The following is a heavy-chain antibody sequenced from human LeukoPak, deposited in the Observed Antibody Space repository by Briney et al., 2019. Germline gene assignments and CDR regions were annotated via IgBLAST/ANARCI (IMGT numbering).Heavy chain of an antibody. D-gene: IGHD2-15*01. J-gene: IGHJ4*02. CDR1: GFTFSGYG. Sequence: GRSLRLSCAASGFTFSGYGMHWVRQAPGKGLEWVAVTWNDGSNKYYADSVKGRLTISRDNSMNALSLQMNSLRAEDTAVYYCARRSGVVFDYWGQGTLVTVSS. CDR3: ARRSGVVFDY. CDR2: TWNDGSNK. V-gene: IGHV3-33*01.